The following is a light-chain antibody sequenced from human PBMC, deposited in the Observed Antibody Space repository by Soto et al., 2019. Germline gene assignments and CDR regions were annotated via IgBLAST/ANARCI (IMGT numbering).Light chain of an antibody. CDR3: QQYDTSPRT. J-gene: IGKJ1*01. CDR1: QSLSSNY. Sequence: EIVLTQSPGTLSLSPGERATLSCRASQSLSSNYLAWRQQKTGQAPRLLIYGASSRATGIPDRFSGSGSGTDFTLTITRLEPEDFAVYYCQQYDTSPRTFGQGTKVEIK. CDR2: GAS. V-gene: IGKV3-20*01.